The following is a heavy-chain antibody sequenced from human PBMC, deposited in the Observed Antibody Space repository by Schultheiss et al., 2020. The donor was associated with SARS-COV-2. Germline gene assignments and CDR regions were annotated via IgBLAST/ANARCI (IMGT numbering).Heavy chain of an antibody. V-gene: IGHV4-61*05. CDR3: ARTVGLERRGGLFGY. CDR2: IYYSGST. CDR1: GGSISSSSYY. D-gene: IGHD1-1*01. J-gene: IGHJ4*02. Sequence: SETLSLTCTVSGGSISSSSYYWSWIRQPPGKGLEWIGYIYYSGSTNYNPSLKSRVTISVDTSKNQFSLKLSSVTAADTAVYYCARTVGLERRGGLFGYWGQGTLVTVSS.